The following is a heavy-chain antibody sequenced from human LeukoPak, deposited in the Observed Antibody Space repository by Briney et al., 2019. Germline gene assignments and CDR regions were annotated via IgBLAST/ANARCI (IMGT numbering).Heavy chain of an antibody. CDR1: GYTFTSYY. Sequence: ASVKVSCKASGYTFTSYYMHWVRQAPGQGLEWMGIINPSGGSTSYAQKFQGRVTMTRDVSTSTVYMELSSLRSEDTAVYYCARAQYSGSYRVAFDIWGQGTMVTVSS. D-gene: IGHD1-26*01. J-gene: IGHJ3*02. CDR3: ARAQYSGSYRVAFDI. CDR2: INPSGGST. V-gene: IGHV1-46*01.